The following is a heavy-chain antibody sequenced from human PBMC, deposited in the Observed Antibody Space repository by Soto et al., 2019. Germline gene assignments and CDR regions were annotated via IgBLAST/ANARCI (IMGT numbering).Heavy chain of an antibody. J-gene: IGHJ5*02. V-gene: IGHV4-39*01. CDR2: IYYSGST. CDR1: GGSISSSSYY. CDR3: AIRRISYDSSGYYRAYTFFDP. D-gene: IGHD3-22*01. Sequence: PSETLSLTCTVSGGSISSSSYYWGWIRQPPGKGLEWIGSIYYSGSTYYNPSLKSRVTISVDTSKNQFSLKLSSVTAAATAVYYCAIRRISYDSSGYYRAYTFFDPWGQGTLFTVSS.